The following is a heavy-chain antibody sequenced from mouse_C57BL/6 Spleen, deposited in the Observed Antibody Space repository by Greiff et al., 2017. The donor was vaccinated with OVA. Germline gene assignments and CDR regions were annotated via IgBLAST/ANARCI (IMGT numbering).Heavy chain of an antibody. Sequence: EVMLVESGGGLVKPGGSLKLSCAASGFTFSDYGMHWVRQAPEKGLEWVAYLSSGSSTIYYADTVKGRFTISSDNAKNTVFLQMTSLRSEDTAMYYCARGITPYYYAMDYWGQGTSVTVSS. D-gene: IGHD1-1*01. J-gene: IGHJ4*01. CDR2: LSSGSSTI. CDR1: GFTFSDYG. CDR3: ARGITPYYYAMDY. V-gene: IGHV5-17*01.